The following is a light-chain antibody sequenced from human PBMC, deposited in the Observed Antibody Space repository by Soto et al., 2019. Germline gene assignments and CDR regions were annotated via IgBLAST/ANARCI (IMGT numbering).Light chain of an antibody. CDR2: EVS. CDR1: SSDVGGYNY. J-gene: IGLJ3*02. Sequence: QSALTQPASVSGSPGQSITISCTGTSSDVGGYNYVSWYQQHPGKAPKLMIYEVSNRPSGVSNRFSGSKSGNTASLTISGLQAEDAAYYYCSSYTSSCRVFVVGTKLTV. V-gene: IGLV2-14*01. CDR3: SSYTSSCRV.